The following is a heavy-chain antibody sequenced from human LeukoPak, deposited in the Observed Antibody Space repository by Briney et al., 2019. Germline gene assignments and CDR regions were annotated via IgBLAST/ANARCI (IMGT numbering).Heavy chain of an antibody. D-gene: IGHD5-24*01. CDR2: ISYNGVNK. Sequence: GRSLRLSCAASGFTFSDYAMHWVRHAPGKGLECVTLISYNGVNKYYADSVKGRFTISRDNSKNTLYLQMDSLRAEDTAVYYCARAKDGTNILDYWGQGTLVTVSS. V-gene: IGHV3-30-3*01. CDR1: GFTFSDYA. J-gene: IGHJ4*02. CDR3: ARAKDGTNILDY.